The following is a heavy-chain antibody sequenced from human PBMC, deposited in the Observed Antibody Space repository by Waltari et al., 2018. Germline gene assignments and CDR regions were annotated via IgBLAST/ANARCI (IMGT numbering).Heavy chain of an antibody. CDR1: GGSISSSSYY. Sequence: QLQLQESGPGLVKPSETLSLTCTVSGGSISSSSYYWGWIRQPPGKGLEWIGSIYYSGSTYYNPSLKSRVTISVDTSKNQFSLKLSSVTAADTAVYYCARGPPIHIWGSYRRRYFDYWGQGTLVTVSS. D-gene: IGHD3-16*02. J-gene: IGHJ4*02. V-gene: IGHV4-39*07. CDR2: IYYSGST. CDR3: ARGPPIHIWGSYRRRYFDY.